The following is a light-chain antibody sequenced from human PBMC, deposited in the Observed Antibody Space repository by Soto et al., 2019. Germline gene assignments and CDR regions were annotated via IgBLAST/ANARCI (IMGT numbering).Light chain of an antibody. CDR1: QSVSSSY. CDR2: GAS. V-gene: IGKV3-20*01. CDR3: QQYGKSPSFFT. Sequence: EIVLTQSPGTLSLSPGERATLSCRASQSVSSSYLAWYQQKPGQAPRLLIYGASSRATGIPDRFSGSGSGSDFSLTINRLEPEDSAVYYCQQYGKSPSFFTFGPGTKVDIK. J-gene: IGKJ3*01.